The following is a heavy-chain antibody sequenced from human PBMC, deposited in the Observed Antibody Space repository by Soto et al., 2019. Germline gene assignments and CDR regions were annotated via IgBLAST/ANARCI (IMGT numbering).Heavy chain of an antibody. D-gene: IGHD1-7*01. Sequence: QVQLVESGGGVVQPGRSLRLSCAASGFTFSSYGMHWVRQAPGKGLEWVAVISYDGSNKYYADSVKGRFTISRDNSKNTLYLQMNSLRAEDTAVYYCAKNSETGTTLGYGYYYGMDVWGQGTTVTVSS. V-gene: IGHV3-30*18. CDR1: GFTFSSYG. CDR2: ISYDGSNK. CDR3: AKNSETGTTLGYGYYYGMDV. J-gene: IGHJ6*02.